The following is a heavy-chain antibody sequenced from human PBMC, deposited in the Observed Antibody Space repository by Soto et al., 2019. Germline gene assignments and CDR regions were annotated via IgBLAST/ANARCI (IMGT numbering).Heavy chain of an antibody. D-gene: IGHD3-22*01. CDR3: ASSNHFYDTRGQGFDY. V-gene: IGHV4-39*01. Sequence: SETLSLTCTVSGGSISSSSYYWGWIRQPPGKGLEWIGSIYYSGSTYYNPSLKSRVTISVDTSKNQFSLTLNSVTAADTAVYYCASSNHFYDTRGQGFDYWGPGILVTVSS. CDR1: GGSISSSSYY. J-gene: IGHJ4*02. CDR2: IYYSGST.